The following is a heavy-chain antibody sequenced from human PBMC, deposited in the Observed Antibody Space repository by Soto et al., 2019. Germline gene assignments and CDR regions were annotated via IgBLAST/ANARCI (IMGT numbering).Heavy chain of an antibody. J-gene: IGHJ6*02. Sequence: ASVKVSCKASGGTFSSYAISWVRQAPGQGLEWMGGIIPIFGTANYAQKFQGRVTITADESTSTAYMELSSLRSEDTAVYYCARDGQSYGDYWVYYGMDVWGQGTTVTVSS. CDR2: IIPIFGTA. D-gene: IGHD4-17*01. V-gene: IGHV1-69*13. CDR1: GGTFSSYA. CDR3: ARDGQSYGDYWVYYGMDV.